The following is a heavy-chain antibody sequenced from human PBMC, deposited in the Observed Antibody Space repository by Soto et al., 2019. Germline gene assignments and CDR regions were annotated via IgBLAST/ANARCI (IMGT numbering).Heavy chain of an antibody. CDR3: ARAPLYYYDSSGYYFFHPDY. CDR2: IYYSGST. Sequence: ASETLSLTCTVSGGSISSGDYYWSWIRQPPGKGLEWIGYIYYSGSTYYNPSLKSRVTISVDTSKNQFSLKLSSVTAADTAVYYCARAPLYYYDSSGYYFFHPDYWGQGTLVTVSS. D-gene: IGHD3-22*01. V-gene: IGHV4-30-4*01. CDR1: GGSISSGDYY. J-gene: IGHJ4*02.